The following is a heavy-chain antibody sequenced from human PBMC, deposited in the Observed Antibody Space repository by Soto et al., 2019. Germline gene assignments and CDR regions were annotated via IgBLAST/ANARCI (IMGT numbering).Heavy chain of an antibody. Sequence: SETLSLTCSVSGVSISSYFWSWIRQPPGRGLEWIGYTYHRGSTNYSPSLRSRVAISLDTSENQFSLKVSSVTAADTAVYYCARIGGYHGPLDYWGQGTPVTVSS. J-gene: IGHJ4*02. CDR3: ARIGGYHGPLDY. CDR1: GVSISSYF. CDR2: TYHRGST. V-gene: IGHV4-59*01. D-gene: IGHD3-16*02.